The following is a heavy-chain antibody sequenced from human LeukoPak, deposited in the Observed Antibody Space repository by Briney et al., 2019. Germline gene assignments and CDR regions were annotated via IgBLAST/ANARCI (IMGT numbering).Heavy chain of an antibody. V-gene: IGHV4-30-2*01. D-gene: IGHD3-22*01. CDR3: DRQIVVGPYFDY. Sequence: PSQTLSLTCAVSGGSISSGGYSWSWIRQPPGTGLEWIGYIYHSGSTYYNPSLKSRVTISVDRSKNQFSLKLSSVTAADTAVYYCDRQIVVGPYFDYWGQGTLVTVSS. CDR1: GGSISSGGYS. CDR2: IYHSGST. J-gene: IGHJ4*02.